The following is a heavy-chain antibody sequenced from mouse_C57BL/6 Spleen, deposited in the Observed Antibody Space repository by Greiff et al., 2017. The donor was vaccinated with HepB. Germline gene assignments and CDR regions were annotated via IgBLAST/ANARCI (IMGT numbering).Heavy chain of an antibody. J-gene: IGHJ4*01. CDR2: IYPGDGDT. D-gene: IGHD1-1*01. CDR3: TRGVFTTVPYYYAMDY. Sequence: QVQLQQSGPELVKPGASVKISCKASGYAFSSSWMNWVKQRPGKGLEWIGRIYPGDGDTNYNGKFKGKATLTADKSSSTAYMQLSSLTSEDSAVYFCTRGVFTTVPYYYAMDYWGQGTSVTVSS. CDR1: GYAFSSSW. V-gene: IGHV1-82*01.